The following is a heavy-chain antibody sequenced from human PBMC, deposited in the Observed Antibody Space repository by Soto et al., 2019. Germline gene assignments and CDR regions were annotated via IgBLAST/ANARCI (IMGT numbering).Heavy chain of an antibody. Sequence: ASVKVSCKASGYTFTSYYMNWVRQAPGQRLEWMGWINAGNGHTKYSQKFQGRVTITRDTSASTAYMELSSLRSEDTALYYCARAVAVPADFDYWGQGTLVTVSS. V-gene: IGHV1-3*01. D-gene: IGHD6-19*01. CDR1: GYTFTSYY. CDR3: ARAVAVPADFDY. CDR2: INAGNGHT. J-gene: IGHJ4*02.